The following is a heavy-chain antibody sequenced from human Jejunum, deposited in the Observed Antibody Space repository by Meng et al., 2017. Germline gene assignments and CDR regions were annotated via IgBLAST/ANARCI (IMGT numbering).Heavy chain of an antibody. D-gene: IGHD6-13*01. CDR1: GGSFGSGGYY. V-gene: IGHV4-31*03. J-gene: IGHJ4*02. CDR3: ASSIAAVVGYYFDY. Sequence: QEPRQEAGPGRVNPSQTLALTCTVSGGSFGSGGYYWSWIRQHPERGLEWIGYVYYSGSAYYNPSLKSRVAISVDTSKNQFSLKLTSVTAADTAVYYCASSIAAVVGYYFDYWGQGTLVTVSS. CDR2: VYYSGSA.